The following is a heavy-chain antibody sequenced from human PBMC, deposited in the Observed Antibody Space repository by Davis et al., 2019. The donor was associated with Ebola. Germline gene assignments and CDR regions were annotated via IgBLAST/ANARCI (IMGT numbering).Heavy chain of an antibody. V-gene: IGHV3-9*01. D-gene: IGHD2-15*01. Sequence: PGGSLRLSCSASGFTFHEHAMHWVRQVPGQGLEWVSGFMWDGSKIGYADSVKGRFTISRDSAKNCLYLQMDSLGTEDTALYYCGKDITPGGLDSWGQGTLVTVSS. CDR3: GKDITPGGLDS. J-gene: IGHJ4*02. CDR1: GFTFHEHA. CDR2: FMWDGSKI.